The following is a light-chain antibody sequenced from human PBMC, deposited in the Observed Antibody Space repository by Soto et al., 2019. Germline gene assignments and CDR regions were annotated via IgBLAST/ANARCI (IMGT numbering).Light chain of an antibody. CDR2: EVS. CDR1: SSDVGGYNY. V-gene: IGLV2-14*01. CDR3: SSDTSSSTLV. J-gene: IGLJ3*02. Sequence: QSVLTQPASVSGSPGQSITISCTGTSSDVGGYNYVSWYQQHPGKAPKLMIYEVSNRPSGVSNRFSGSKSGNTASLTISGLHAEDEADYYCSSDTSSSTLVFGGGTKLTVL.